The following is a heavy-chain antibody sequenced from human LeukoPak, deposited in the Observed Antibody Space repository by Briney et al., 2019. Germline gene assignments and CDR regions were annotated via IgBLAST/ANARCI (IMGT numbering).Heavy chain of an antibody. CDR1: GASFSSSTYC. J-gene: IGHJ4*02. V-gene: IGHV4-39*07. D-gene: IGHD5-24*01. Sequence: SETLSLTCTVSGASFSSSTYCWGWIRQPPGKGLEWIGSNYYGDATSYNPSLMSRGTITIDTSSNHFSLRLTAVTAADTAVYYCTKGGDSYKVGNYWGQGTLVTVSS. CDR2: NYYGDAT. CDR3: TKGGDSYKVGNY.